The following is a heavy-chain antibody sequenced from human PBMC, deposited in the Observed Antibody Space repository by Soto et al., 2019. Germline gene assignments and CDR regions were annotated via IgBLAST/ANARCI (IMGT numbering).Heavy chain of an antibody. D-gene: IGHD3-16*01. V-gene: IGHV4-4*02. J-gene: IGHJ4*02. CDR3: ATRTSVFGIVTFY. CDR2: IHQSGDT. Sequence: QVQLKESGPGLVTPWGTLSLTCAVSGDSVSNGNWWCWVRQPPGRGLEWVGEIHQSGDTNYNPSLKSRVTVSADRSNNQYSLRLNSVTAADTAMYYCATRTSVFGIVTFYWGQEILVTVSS. CDR1: GDSVSNGNW.